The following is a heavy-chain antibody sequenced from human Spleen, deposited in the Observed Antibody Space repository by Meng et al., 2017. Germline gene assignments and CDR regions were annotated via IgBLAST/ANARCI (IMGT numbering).Heavy chain of an antibody. V-gene: IGHV3-48*03. CDR1: GFTFSSYD. J-gene: IGHJ3*02. D-gene: IGHD2/OR15-2a*01. Sequence: GESLKISCAASGFTFSSYDMNWVRQAPGKGLEWVSYISSSGTTIYYADSVRGRFTISRDDAKNSVYLQMNSLRAEDTALYYCAREGHCNSATCYRDGFDIWGQGTMV. CDR2: ISSSGTTI. CDR3: AREGHCNSATCYRDGFDI.